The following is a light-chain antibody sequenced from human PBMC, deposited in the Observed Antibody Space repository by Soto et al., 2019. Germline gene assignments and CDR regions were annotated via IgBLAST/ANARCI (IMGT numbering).Light chain of an antibody. CDR1: QSVNSNY. J-gene: IGKJ4*01. CDR2: GAS. Sequence: DIGLTQSPCTLSLSPGEIATLAFRASQSVNSNYLASYQQTPGQAPRLLIYGASSRATGIPDRFRGSGSGTDFTRTLSRLEPEASAMDDCQQYCYFSGGTKVQI. CDR3: QQYCY. V-gene: IGKV3-20*01.